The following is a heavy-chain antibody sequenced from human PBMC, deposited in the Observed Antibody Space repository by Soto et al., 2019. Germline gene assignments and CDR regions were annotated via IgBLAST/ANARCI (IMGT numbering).Heavy chain of an antibody. CDR2: IWYDGSNK. CDR1: GFTFSSYG. Sequence: QLQLVESGGGVVQPGRSLRLSCAASGFTFSSYGMHWVRQAPGKGLEWVAVIWYDGSNKYYADSVKGRFTISRDNSKNTLYLQMNSLRAEDTAVYYCARGSGRATYYYYGMDVWGQRTTVTVSS. CDR3: ARGSGRATYYYYGMDV. V-gene: IGHV3-33*01. J-gene: IGHJ6*02. D-gene: IGHD5-12*01.